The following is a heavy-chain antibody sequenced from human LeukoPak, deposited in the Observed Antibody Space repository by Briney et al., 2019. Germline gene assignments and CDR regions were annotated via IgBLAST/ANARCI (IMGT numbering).Heavy chain of an antibody. D-gene: IGHD3-22*01. CDR2: INHSGST. V-gene: IGHV4-39*07. CDR3: ARGRYYYDSRRFDY. Sequence: SETLSLTCTVSGGPISSSSYYWGWIRQSPGKGLEWIGEINHSGSTNYNPSLKSRVTISVDTSKNQFSLKLSSVTAADTAVYYCARGRYYYDSRRFDYWGQGTLVTVSS. CDR1: GGPISSSSYY. J-gene: IGHJ4*02.